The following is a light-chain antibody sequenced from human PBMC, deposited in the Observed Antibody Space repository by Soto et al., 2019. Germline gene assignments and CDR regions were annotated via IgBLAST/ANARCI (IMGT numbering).Light chain of an antibody. Sequence: DVVMTQSPLSLPVTLGQPASISCRSSQSLVYSDGNTYLNWFHQRPGQSPRRLIYKVSNRDSGVPDRFRGSESGTDFTLKISRVEAEDVGVYYCMQGTYWPRLTFGGGTKVEIK. CDR1: QSLVYSDGNTY. J-gene: IGKJ4*01. CDR3: MQGTYWPRLT. V-gene: IGKV2-30*01. CDR2: KVS.